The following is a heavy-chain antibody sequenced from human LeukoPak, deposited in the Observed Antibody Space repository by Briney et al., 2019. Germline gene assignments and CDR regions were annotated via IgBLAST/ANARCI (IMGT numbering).Heavy chain of an antibody. CDR3: ARDPAWGAIDY. CDR2: MNEDGGGT. V-gene: IGHV3-7*01. D-gene: IGHD7-27*01. Sequence: GGALRLSCAVSGFSIGSSWMSWVRQTPPKGLEWVADMNEDGGGTYYVDSVKGRFTVSRDNAQNSVYLQMNSLRVEDTGVYYCARDPAWGAIDYWGQGTLVTVSS. CDR1: GFSIGSSW. J-gene: IGHJ4*02.